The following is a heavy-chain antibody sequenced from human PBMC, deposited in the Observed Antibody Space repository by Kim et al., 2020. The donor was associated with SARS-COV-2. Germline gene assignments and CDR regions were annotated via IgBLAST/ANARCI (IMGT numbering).Heavy chain of an antibody. Sequence: GESLKISCKGSGYSFTSYWIGWVRQMPGKGLEWMGIIYPGDSDTRYSPSFQGQVTISADKSIRTAYLQWSSLKASDPAMYYCARSIVGYCSSTSCFWFDPWGQGTLVTVSS. D-gene: IGHD2-2*01. V-gene: IGHV5-51*01. CDR3: ARSIVGYCSSTSCFWFDP. J-gene: IGHJ5*02. CDR2: IYPGDSDT. CDR1: GYSFTSYW.